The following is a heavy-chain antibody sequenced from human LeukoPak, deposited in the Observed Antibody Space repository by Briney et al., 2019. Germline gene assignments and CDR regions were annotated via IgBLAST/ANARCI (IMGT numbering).Heavy chain of an antibody. CDR3: AREGGYSGYDFDY. CDR1: GFTLSDYN. V-gene: IGHV3-11*06. Sequence: GGSLRLSCAASGFTLSDYNMSWLRQAPGEGREGVSYFSSSSSYTNYVDPVRGRFTLSRDNAKNSLYLQMNSLRAEDTAAYYCAREGGYSGYDFDYWGQGTLVTVSS. D-gene: IGHD5-12*01. J-gene: IGHJ4*02. CDR2: FSSSSSYT.